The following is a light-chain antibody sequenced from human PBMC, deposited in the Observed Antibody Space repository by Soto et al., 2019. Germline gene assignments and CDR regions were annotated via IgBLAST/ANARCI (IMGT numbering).Light chain of an antibody. Sequence: EIVMKQSPATLSVSPGERATLSCRASQSVSINLAWYQQKPGQAPRLLIYGASTRATGIPARFSGSGSGTDFTLIISSLQSEDFAVYHCQQYRNWPPWTFGQGTKVESK. CDR3: QQYRNWPPWT. CDR1: QSVSIN. CDR2: GAS. J-gene: IGKJ1*01. V-gene: IGKV3-15*01.